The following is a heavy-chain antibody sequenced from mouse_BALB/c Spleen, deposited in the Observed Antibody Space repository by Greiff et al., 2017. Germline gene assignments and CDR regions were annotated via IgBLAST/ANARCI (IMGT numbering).Heavy chain of an antibody. V-gene: IGHV5-6-3*01. D-gene: IGHD2-1*01. CDR1: GFTFSSYG. J-gene: IGHJ3*01. CDR3: ARYRYGNYWFAY. CDR2: INSNGGST. Sequence: DVMLVESGGGLVQPGGSLKLSCAASGFTFSSYGMSWVRQTPDKRLELVATINSNGGSTYYPDSVKGRFTISRDNAKNTLYLQMSSLKSEDTAMYYCARYRYGNYWFAYWGQGTLVTVSA.